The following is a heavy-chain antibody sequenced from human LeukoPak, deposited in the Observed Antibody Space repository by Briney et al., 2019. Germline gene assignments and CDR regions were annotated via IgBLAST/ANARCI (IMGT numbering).Heavy chain of an antibody. CDR3: ARDPHSYSGYDRFDY. CDR1: GFTFSSLW. CDR2: INSDGTST. V-gene: IGHV3-74*01. Sequence: PGGSLRLSCAASGFTFSSLWMHWVRQGPGKGLVWVSRINSDGTSTNYADSVKGRFTISRDNAENTLYLQMNSLRAEDTAVYYCARDPHSYSGYDRFDYWGQGTLVTVSS. J-gene: IGHJ4*02. D-gene: IGHD5-12*01.